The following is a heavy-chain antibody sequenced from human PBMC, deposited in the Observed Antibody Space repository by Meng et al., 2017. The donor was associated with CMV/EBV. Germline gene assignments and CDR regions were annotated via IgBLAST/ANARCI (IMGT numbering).Heavy chain of an antibody. V-gene: IGHV4-34*01. CDR3: ARGTIFGVVWIGYFDY. Sequence: QVQPQQVCAGLLKPSETLSLTCAVYGGSFSGYYWSWIRQPPGKGLEWIGEINHSGSTNYNPSLKSRVTISVDTSKNQFSLKLSSVTAADTAVYYCARGTIFGVVWIGYFDYWGQGTLVTVSS. J-gene: IGHJ4*02. CDR2: INHSGST. D-gene: IGHD3-3*02. CDR1: GGSFSGYY.